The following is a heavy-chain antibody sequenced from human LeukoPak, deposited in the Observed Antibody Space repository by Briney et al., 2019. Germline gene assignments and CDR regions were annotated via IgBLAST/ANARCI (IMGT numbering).Heavy chain of an antibody. CDR1: GGSISSGDYY. CDR3: ARADYKLLRFGSGWFDP. Sequence: SETLSLTCTVSGGSISSGDYYWSWIRQPPGKGLEWIGYIYYSGSTYYNPSLKSRVTISVDTSKNQFSLKLSSVTTADTAVYYCARADYKLLRFGSGWFDPWGQGTLVTVSS. D-gene: IGHD3-10*01. CDR2: IYYSGST. J-gene: IGHJ5*02. V-gene: IGHV4-30-4*01.